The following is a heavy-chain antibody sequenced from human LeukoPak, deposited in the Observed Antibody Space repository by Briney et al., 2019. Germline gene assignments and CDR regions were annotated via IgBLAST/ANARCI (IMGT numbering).Heavy chain of an antibody. CDR1: GYTFTSYG. D-gene: IGHD3-10*01. V-gene: IGHV1-18*01. J-gene: IGHJ3*02. Sequence: GASVKVSCKASGYTFTSYGISWVRQAPGQGLEWMGWISAYNGNTNYAQKLQGRVTMTTDTSTSTAYMELRSLRSDDTAVYYCARHVLLWFGEPREAFDIWGQGTMVTVSS. CDR2: ISAYNGNT. CDR3: ARHVLLWFGEPREAFDI.